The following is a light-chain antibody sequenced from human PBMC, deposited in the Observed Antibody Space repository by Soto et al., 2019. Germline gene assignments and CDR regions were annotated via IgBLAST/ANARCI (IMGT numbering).Light chain of an antibody. CDR1: QSVGTF. V-gene: IGKV3-11*01. Sequence: EIVLTQSPATLSLSPGERATLSCRASQSVGTFLAWYQHKPGQAPRHLIYDASNRATGVPARFSGSGSGTDFTLTISSLEPEDFAVYYCEQRSNWPPALTFGGGTKVEIK. CDR2: DAS. J-gene: IGKJ4*01. CDR3: EQRSNWPPALT.